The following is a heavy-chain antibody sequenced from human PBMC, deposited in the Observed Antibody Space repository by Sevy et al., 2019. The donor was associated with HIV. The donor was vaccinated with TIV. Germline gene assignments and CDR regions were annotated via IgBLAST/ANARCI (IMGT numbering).Heavy chain of an antibody. Sequence: SETLSLTCTVSGGSISSSSYYWGWIRQPPGKGLEWIGSIYYSGSTYYNPSLKSRVTISVDTSKNQFSLKLSSVTAADTAVYYCARLGVFDIWGQGTMVTVSS. CDR2: IYYSGST. D-gene: IGHD2-8*01. V-gene: IGHV4-39*01. CDR1: GGSISSSSYY. J-gene: IGHJ3*02. CDR3: ARLGVFDI.